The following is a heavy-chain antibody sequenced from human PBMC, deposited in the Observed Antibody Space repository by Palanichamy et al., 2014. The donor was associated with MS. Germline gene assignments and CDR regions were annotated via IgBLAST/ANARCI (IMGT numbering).Heavy chain of an antibody. Sequence: EVQLVESGEALVQPGGPVRLSCAASGFTFSSHWMHWVRQAPGKGLVWVSRINSDGSSRSYADSVKGRFTISRDNAKNTLYLQMNSLRVEDTAVYYCVRDREIGDHFDYWGQGTLVTVSS. CDR2: INSDGSSR. D-gene: IGHD3-16*01. CDR3: VRDREIGDHFDY. CDR1: GFTFSSHW. J-gene: IGHJ4*02. V-gene: IGHV3-74*01.